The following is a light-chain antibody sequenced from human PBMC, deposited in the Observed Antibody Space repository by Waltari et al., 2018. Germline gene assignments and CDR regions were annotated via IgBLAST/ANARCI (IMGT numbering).Light chain of an antibody. CDR3: QQRKSWPLT. J-gene: IGKJ4*01. CDR2: DAS. Sequence: EIVLTQSPATLSLSPGQRATLSCWASQSVDYYLSWYQQKPGQAPRLLSDDASNRATGIPDRFSGGGSGTDFTLTISSLEPEDFAVYFCQQRKSWPLTFGGGTKVEIK. V-gene: IGKV3-11*01. CDR1: QSVDYY.